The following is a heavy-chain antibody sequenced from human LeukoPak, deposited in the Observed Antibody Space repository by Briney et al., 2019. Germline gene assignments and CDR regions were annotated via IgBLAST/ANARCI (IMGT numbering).Heavy chain of an antibody. V-gene: IGHV3-74*01. Sequence: GGSLRLSCAASGFTFSSYWMHWVRQAPGKGLVWVSRISTDGSSAIYADSVKGRFTISRDNAKNTLYLQMNSLRAEDTAVYYCARSTAGLDVWGQGTTVTVSS. J-gene: IGHJ6*02. CDR2: ISTDGSSA. CDR3: ARSTAGLDV. CDR1: GFTFSSYW.